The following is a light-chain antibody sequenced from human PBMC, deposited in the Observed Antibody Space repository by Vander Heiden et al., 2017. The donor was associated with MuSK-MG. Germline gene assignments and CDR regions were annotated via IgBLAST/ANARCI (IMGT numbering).Light chain of an antibody. CDR2: SNN. Sequence: QSVLTQPPSASGTPGQRVTISCSGSSSNIGSNTVNWYQQLPGTAPKRLIYSNNQRPSGVPDRFSWSKSGTSAPLAISGLQSEDEADYYCAAWEDRLNWYVFGTGTKVTVL. J-gene: IGLJ1*01. CDR3: AAWEDRLNWYV. V-gene: IGLV1-44*01. CDR1: SSNIGSNT.